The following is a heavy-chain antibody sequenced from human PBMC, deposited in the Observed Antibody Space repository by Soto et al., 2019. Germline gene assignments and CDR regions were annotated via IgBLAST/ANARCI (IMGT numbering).Heavy chain of an antibody. Sequence: QVQLVQSGAEVKRPGASVKVSCEASGYTFTTYDINWVPQASGQGLEWMGCVNPSSGNTVYAQKFHGRVTMIRDTSISTAYMELSSLKSDDTAIYYCARASMYIWNDHWGQGTLVTVSS. CDR2: VNPSSGNT. D-gene: IGHD1-20*01. J-gene: IGHJ5*02. V-gene: IGHV1-8*01. CDR1: GYTFTTYD. CDR3: ARASMYIWNDH.